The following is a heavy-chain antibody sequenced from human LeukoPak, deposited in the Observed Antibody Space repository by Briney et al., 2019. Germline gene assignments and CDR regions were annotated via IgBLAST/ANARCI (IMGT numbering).Heavy chain of an antibody. Sequence: GGSLRLSCAASGFTFSSYSMNWVRQAPGKGLEWVSSISSSNSYIYYADSVKGRSTISRDNAKNSLYLQMNSLRAEDTAVYYCARDHNGSGSHYWGQGTLVTVSS. J-gene: IGHJ4*02. D-gene: IGHD3-10*01. CDR1: GFTFSSYS. V-gene: IGHV3-21*01. CDR3: ARDHNGSGSHY. CDR2: ISSSNSYI.